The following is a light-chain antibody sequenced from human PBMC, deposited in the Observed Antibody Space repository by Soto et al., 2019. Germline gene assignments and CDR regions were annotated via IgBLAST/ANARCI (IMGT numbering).Light chain of an antibody. V-gene: IGKV1-5*01. CDR2: DAS. J-gene: IGKJ1*01. CDR1: QSISNW. CDR3: QQYKNESPWT. Sequence: DIQMTQSPSTLSAFVGDRVTITCRASQSISNWLAWYQQKPGKAPNLLIYDASSLESGVPSRFSGSGSGTEFTLTISSLQPDDFATYYCQQYKNESPWTFGQGTKVEIK.